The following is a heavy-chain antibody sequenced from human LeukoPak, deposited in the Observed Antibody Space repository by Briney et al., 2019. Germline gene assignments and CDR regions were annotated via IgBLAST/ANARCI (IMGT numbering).Heavy chain of an antibody. V-gene: IGHV3-21*01. D-gene: IGHD4-17*01. CDR1: GFTFSRYS. CDR2: ISSSGSYI. Sequence: GGSLRLSCVASGFTFSRYSMNWVRQAPGKGLEXXXXISSSGSYIYYADSVKGRFTISRDNAKNSLYLEMNSLRAEDTAVYYCARDPATVTTIDWFDPWGQGTLVTVSS. CDR3: ARDPATVTTIDWFDP. J-gene: IGHJ5*02.